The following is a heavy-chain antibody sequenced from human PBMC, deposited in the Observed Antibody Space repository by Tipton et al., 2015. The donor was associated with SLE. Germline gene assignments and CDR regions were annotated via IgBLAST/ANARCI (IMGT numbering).Heavy chain of an antibody. J-gene: IGHJ4*02. D-gene: IGHD5/OR15-5a*01. V-gene: IGHV3-30*02. CDR2: IRYDGSNK. CDR1: GFTFSSYG. Sequence: SLRLSCAASGFTFSSYGMHWVRQAPGKGLEWVAFIRYDGSNKYYADSVKGRFTISRDNSKNTLYLQMNSLRAEDTAVYYCAKDLPLRPEPLLGYWGQGTLVTVSS. CDR3: AKDLPLRPEPLLGY.